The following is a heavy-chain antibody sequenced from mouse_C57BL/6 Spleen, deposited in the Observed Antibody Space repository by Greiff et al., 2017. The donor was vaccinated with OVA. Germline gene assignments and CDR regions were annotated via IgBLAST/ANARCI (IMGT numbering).Heavy chain of an antibody. CDR3: ALYDDDDWYFDV. CDR2: IYPGDGDT. Sequence: VKLVESGPELVKPGASVKISCKASGYAFSSSWMNWVKQRPGKGLEWIGRIYPGDGDTNYNGKFKGKATLTADKSSSTAYMQLSSLTSEDSAVYFCALYDDDDWYFDVWGTVTTVTVSS. V-gene: IGHV1-82*01. D-gene: IGHD2-4*01. J-gene: IGHJ1*03. CDR1: GYAFSSSW.